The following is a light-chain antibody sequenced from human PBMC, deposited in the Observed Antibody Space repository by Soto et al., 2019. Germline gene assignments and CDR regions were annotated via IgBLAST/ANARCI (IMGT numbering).Light chain of an antibody. CDR1: SSNAGTFNV. CDR2: DVS. V-gene: IGLV2-23*02. CDR3: CSYAGSGTNV. Sequence: QSVLTQPASVSGSPGQSITISCTGTSSNAGTFNVVSWYQQHPGKAPKVIIYDVSERPSGVSNRFSGSKSGNTASLTISGLQAEDEADYYCCSYAGSGTNVFGTGTKLTVL. J-gene: IGLJ1*01.